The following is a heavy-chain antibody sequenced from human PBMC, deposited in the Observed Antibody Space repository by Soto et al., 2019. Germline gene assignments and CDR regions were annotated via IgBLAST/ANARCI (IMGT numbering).Heavy chain of an antibody. V-gene: IGHV2-5*02. CDR2: IYWGDDK. CDR1: GFSLTNKGVG. Sequence: ESGPTLVNPTQTLTLTCNFSGFSLTNKGVGVGWIRQPPRKALEWLGIIYWGDDKRYRPSLKNRLTITKDTSKNQVVLTMTNVDTVDTATYYCAHIHANSGYDWRYDPWGQGTLVTVSS. CDR3: AHIHANSGYDWRYDP. D-gene: IGHD5-12*01. J-gene: IGHJ5*02.